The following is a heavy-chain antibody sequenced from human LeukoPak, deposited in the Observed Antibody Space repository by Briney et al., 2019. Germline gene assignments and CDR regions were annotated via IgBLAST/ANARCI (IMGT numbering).Heavy chain of an antibody. CDR1: GGTFSSYA. Sequence: GASVKVSCKASGGTFSSYAISWVRQAPGQGLEWMGGIIPIFGTANYAQKFQGRVTITADESTSTAYMELSSLRSEDTAVYYCASAPGFGWSGYYSNYYYYYGMDVWGQGTTVTVSS. J-gene: IGHJ6*02. CDR3: ASAPGFGWSGYYSNYYYYYGMDV. D-gene: IGHD3-3*01. V-gene: IGHV1-69*13. CDR2: IIPIFGTA.